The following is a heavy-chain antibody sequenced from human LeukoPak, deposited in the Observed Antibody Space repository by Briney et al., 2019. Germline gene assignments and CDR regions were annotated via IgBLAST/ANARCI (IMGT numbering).Heavy chain of an antibody. CDR1: GFTFSSSA. J-gene: IGHJ6*02. V-gene: IGHV1-58*02. CDR3: AADDLSTGV. D-gene: IGHD2/OR15-2a*01. CDR2: IVVGSGNT. Sequence: SVKVSCKASGFTFSSSAIQWVRQARGQLLEWIGWIVVGSGNTNYAQKFQERVTITRDMSTSTAYMELRRLRSEDTAVYYCAADDLSTGVWGQGTTVSVSS.